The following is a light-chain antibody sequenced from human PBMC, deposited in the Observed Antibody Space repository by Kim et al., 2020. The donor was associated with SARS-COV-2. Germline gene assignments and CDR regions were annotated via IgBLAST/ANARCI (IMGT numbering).Light chain of an antibody. CDR3: QVWDSNTVI. CDR2: RNN. V-gene: IGLV3-9*01. CDR1: NIGGKY. J-gene: IGLJ2*01. Sequence: SYELTQPLSVSVALGQTAKITCGGNNIGGKYVHWYQQKPGQAPVMVIYRNNNLPSGIPERFSGSNSGNAASLSITRVQVVDEAVYFCQVWDSNTVIFGGGTQLTVL.